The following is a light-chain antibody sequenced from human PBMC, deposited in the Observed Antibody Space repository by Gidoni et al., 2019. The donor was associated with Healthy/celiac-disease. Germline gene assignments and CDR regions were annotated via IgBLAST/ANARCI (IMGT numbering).Light chain of an antibody. CDR1: SSNIGAHYD. J-gene: IGLJ3*02. CDR2: GNS. CDR3: QSYDISLSGWV. Sequence: QSVLTQPPSVSGAPGQRVTISCPGTSSNIGAHYDVHWYQQLPGTAPKLLISGNSNRPSGVPDRFSGSKSGTSASLAITGLQADDEADYYCQSYDISLSGWVFGGGTKLTVL. V-gene: IGLV1-40*01.